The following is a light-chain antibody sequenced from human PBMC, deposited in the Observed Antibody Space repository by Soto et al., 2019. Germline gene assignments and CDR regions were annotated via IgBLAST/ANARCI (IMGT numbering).Light chain of an antibody. Sequence: AERVPLSWRSSRDAYNGYLAWSQQRPGQAPRLLIYDASNRATGIPARFSGSGSGTDFTLTISSLQSADSAVYYCQQYYSWPPLTFGGGTKVDI. J-gene: IGKJ4*01. CDR2: DAS. V-gene: IGKV3D-15*01. CDR1: RDAYNGY. CDR3: QQYYSWPPLT.